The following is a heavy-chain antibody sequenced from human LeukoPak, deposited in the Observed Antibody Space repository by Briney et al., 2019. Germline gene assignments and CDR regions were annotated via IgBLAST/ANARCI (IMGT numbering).Heavy chain of an antibody. CDR3: VRDSFEAGFYHGMDV. CDR2: SSGSGASR. CDR1: GFTFSTYA. J-gene: IGHJ6*02. Sequence: GGSLRLSCAASGFTFSTYAMSWVRQAPGKGLEWVSGSSGSGASRYYADSVKGRFTISRDSSKNTMYLQMNSLRVEDTAVYYCVRDSFEAGFYHGMDVWGQGTTVTVSS. V-gene: IGHV3-23*01. D-gene: IGHD3-9*01.